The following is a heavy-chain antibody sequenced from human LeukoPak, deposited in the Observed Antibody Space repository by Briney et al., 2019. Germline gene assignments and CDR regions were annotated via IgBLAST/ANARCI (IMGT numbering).Heavy chain of an antibody. CDR2: ISSSSSTI. J-gene: IGHJ4*02. CDR3: AKAGVQYSSWPSF. Sequence: GGSLRLSCAASGFTFSSYSMNWVRQAPGRGLEWVSYISSSSSTIYYADSVKGRFTISRDNAKNSLYLQMNSLRAEDTAVYYCAKAGVQYSSWPSFWGQGTLVTVSS. D-gene: IGHD6-13*01. V-gene: IGHV3-48*01. CDR1: GFTFSSYS.